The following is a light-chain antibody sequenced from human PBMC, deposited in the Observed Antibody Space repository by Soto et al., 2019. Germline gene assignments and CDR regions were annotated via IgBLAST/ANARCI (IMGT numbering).Light chain of an antibody. CDR2: AAS. V-gene: IGKV1-6*01. J-gene: IGKJ1*01. Sequence: AIQMTQSPSSLSSSVGDRVTITCRASQGIRNDLGWFQQKPGKAPKLLIYAASSLQSGVPSRFSGSGSGTEFTLTISSLQPEDFETYYCLQDYNYPPLTFGQGTKVEIK. CDR1: QGIRND. CDR3: LQDYNYPPLT.